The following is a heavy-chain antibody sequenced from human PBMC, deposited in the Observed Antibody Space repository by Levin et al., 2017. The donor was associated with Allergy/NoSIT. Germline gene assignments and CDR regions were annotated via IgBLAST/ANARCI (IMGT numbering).Heavy chain of an antibody. Sequence: GGSLRLSCTASGFSFSDYSMNWVRQAPGKGLEWVSYISISSDIIYYAETVKGRFTISRDNAANSLYLQMNNLGAEDTAVYYCARTFYYDRSGYGELYYFDFWGQGTLVTVSS. CDR1: GFSFSDYS. V-gene: IGHV3-48*01. CDR2: ISISSDII. J-gene: IGHJ4*02. CDR3: ARTFYYDRSGYGELYYFDF. D-gene: IGHD3-22*01.